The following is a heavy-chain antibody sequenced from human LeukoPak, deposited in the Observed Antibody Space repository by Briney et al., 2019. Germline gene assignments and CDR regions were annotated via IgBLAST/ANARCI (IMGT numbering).Heavy chain of an antibody. D-gene: IGHD3-10*01. CDR2: VYHSGST. CDR1: GNW. CDR3: ARVSGSGLYFKSFDP. J-gene: IGHJ5*01. Sequence: SETLSLTCSVSGNWWTWVRQPPQKGLEWIGEVYHSGSTNYNPSLKSRIYMSVDKSQNRFSLRLSSLTAADTAVYFCARVSGSGLYFKSFDPWGQGTLVIVSS. V-gene: IGHV4-4*02.